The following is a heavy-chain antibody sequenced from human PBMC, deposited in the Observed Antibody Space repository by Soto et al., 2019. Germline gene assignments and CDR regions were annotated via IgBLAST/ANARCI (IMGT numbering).Heavy chain of an antibody. CDR1: GFTLTDYD. J-gene: IGHJ3*02. CDR3: ARQWLVLRTPFDI. V-gene: IGHV3-11*01. D-gene: IGHD6-19*01. CDR2: ISTSGTTI. Sequence: QVQLVESGGNLVNPGGSLRLSCGASGFTLTDYDMSWIRQAPGKGLEWVSYISTSGTTIYYADSVKGRFTISRDNAKNSLYLQMNSLSAEDTAVYYCARQWLVLRTPFDIWGQGTMVTVSS.